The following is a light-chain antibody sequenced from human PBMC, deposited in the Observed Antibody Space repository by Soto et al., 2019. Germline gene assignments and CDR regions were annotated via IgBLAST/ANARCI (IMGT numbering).Light chain of an antibody. CDR3: LQYDSYPQT. J-gene: IGKJ1*01. V-gene: IGKV1-8*01. CDR1: QGVSSY. CDR2: AAS. Sequence: AIRMTQSPSSFSASTGDRVTITCRASQGVSSYLAWYQQKPGKAHKLLIYAASTLQNGVPSRFSGSGTEADFPLTIRGLQSDYFAPYYCLQYDSYPQTFGQGTKVEIK.